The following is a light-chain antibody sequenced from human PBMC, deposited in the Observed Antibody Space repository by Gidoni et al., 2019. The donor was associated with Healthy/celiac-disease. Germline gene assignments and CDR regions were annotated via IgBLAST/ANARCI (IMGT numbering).Light chain of an antibody. J-gene: IGKJ2*01. CDR2: DAS. Sequence: DIQMTQSPSSLSASVGDRVTITCQASQDISNYLNWYQQKPGKGPKLLIYDASNLETGVPSRFSGSGSGTDFTFTISSLQPEDIATYYCHQYDNLPPYTFXXXTKLEIK. V-gene: IGKV1-33*01. CDR3: HQYDNLPPYT. CDR1: QDISNY.